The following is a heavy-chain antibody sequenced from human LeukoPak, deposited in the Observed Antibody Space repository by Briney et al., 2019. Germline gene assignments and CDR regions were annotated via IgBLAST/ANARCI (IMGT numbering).Heavy chain of an antibody. CDR1: GYTFTSYG. Sequence: ASVKVSCKASGYTFTSYGISWVRQAPGQGLEWMGWISAYNGNTNYAQKLQGRVTMTTDISTSTAYMELRSLRSDDTAVYYCARSVRWFGEEGSEYFQHWGQGTLVTVSS. D-gene: IGHD3-10*01. CDR2: ISAYNGNT. J-gene: IGHJ1*01. CDR3: ARSVRWFGEEGSEYFQH. V-gene: IGHV1-18*01.